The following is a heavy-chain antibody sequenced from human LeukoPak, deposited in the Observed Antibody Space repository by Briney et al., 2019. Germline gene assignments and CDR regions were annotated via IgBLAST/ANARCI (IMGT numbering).Heavy chain of an antibody. CDR3: ARRTNSGSYNYFDY. V-gene: IGHV4-4*07. J-gene: IGHJ4*02. Sequence: SETLSLTCTVSGGSISNYYWSWFRQPAGKGLERIGRIYASDGTNYNPSLKSRVTISLDTSKNQFSLRLSSVTAADTAVYYCARRTNSGSYNYFDYWGQGTLVTVSS. CDR2: IYASDGT. CDR1: GGSISNYY. D-gene: IGHD1-26*01.